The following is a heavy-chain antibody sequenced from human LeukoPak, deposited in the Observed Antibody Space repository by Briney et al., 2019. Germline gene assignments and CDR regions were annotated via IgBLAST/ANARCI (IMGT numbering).Heavy chain of an antibody. CDR2: MYYSGST. V-gene: IGHV4-59*01. Sequence: SETLSLTCTVSGGSISSYYWSWIRQPPGKGLEWIGYMYYSGSTNYNPSVRSRVAISVDTSKNQFSLKLNSVTAADTAVYYCARDGPAASGYYYYYMDVWGKGTTVIVSS. D-gene: IGHD2-2*01. CDR3: ARDGPAASGYYYYYMDV. J-gene: IGHJ6*03. CDR1: GGSISSYY.